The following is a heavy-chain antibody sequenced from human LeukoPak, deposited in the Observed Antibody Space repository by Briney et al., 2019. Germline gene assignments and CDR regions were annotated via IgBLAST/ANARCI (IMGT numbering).Heavy chain of an antibody. V-gene: IGHV3-15*01. J-gene: IGHJ4*02. CDR3: PSGIAVAGYQN. CDR1: GFTFSNAW. D-gene: IGHD6-19*01. Sequence: GGSLRLSCAASGFTFSNAWMSWVRQAPGKGLEWVGRIKSKTDGGTTDYAAPVKGRFTISRDDSKNTLYLQMNSLKTEDTAVYYCPSGIAVAGYQNWGQGTLVTVSS. CDR2: IKSKTDGGTT.